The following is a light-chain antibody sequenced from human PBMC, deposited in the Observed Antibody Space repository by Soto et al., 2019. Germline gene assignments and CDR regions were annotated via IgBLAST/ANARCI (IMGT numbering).Light chain of an antibody. CDR1: SSNIGSNF. J-gene: IGLJ1*01. V-gene: IGLV1-47*01. CDR3: NDWDDSLSGHV. Sequence: QSVLTQPPSASGTPGRRVTISCSGSSSNIGSNFVSWYQQLPGTAPKLLIYKNNQRPSGVPDRFSGSKSGTSASLAISGLRSEDEADYYCNDWDDSLSGHVFGAGNKVTVL. CDR2: KNN.